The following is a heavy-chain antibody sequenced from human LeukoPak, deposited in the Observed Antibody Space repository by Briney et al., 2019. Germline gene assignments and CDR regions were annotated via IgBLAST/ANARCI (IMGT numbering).Heavy chain of an antibody. CDR1: GYSFTSNW. V-gene: IGHV5-51*01. J-gene: IGHJ5*02. CDR3: ARRDYSSSSRWFDP. D-gene: IGHD6-6*01. Sequence: GESLKISCKGSGYSFTSNWIAWVRQMPGKGLEWMGIIYPGDSETTYSPSFQGQVTISADKSISTAYLQWSSLKASDTAMYYCARRDYSSSSRWFDPWGQGTLVTVSS. CDR2: IYPGDSET.